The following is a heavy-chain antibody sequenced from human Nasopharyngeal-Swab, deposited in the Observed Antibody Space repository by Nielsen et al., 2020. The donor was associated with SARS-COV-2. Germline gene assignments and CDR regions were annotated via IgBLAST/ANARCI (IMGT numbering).Heavy chain of an antibody. CDR1: GGSFSGYY. D-gene: IGHD5-12*01. CDR2: INHSGST. J-gene: IGHJ4*02. CDR3: ARRGYSGYDYYFDY. Sequence: SETLSLTCAVYGGSFSGYYWSWIRQPPGKGLEWIGEINHSGSTNYNPSLKSRVTISVDTSKNQFSLKLSSVAAADTAVYYCARRGYSGYDYYFDYWGQGTLGTVSS. V-gene: IGHV4-34*01.